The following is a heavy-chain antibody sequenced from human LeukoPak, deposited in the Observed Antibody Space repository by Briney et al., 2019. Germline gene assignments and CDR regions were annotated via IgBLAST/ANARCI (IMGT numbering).Heavy chain of an antibody. CDR2: IKSKTDGGTT. CDR1: GFTFSNAW. V-gene: IGHV3-15*01. J-gene: IGHJ4*02. CDR3: TTDEHSSSWFDY. Sequence: PGGSLRLSCAASGFTFSNAWMSWVRQAPGKGLEWVGRIKSKTDGGTTDYAAPVKGRFTISRDDSKNTLYLQMNSLKTEDTAMYYCTTDEHSSSWFDYWGQGTLVTVSS. D-gene: IGHD6-13*01.